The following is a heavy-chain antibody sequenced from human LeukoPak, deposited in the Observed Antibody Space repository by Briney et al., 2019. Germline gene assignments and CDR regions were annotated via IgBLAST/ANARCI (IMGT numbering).Heavy chain of an antibody. J-gene: IGHJ4*02. CDR3: TTDPGDYGSGSYYN. V-gene: IGHV3-15*01. CDR1: GFTFSNAW. Sequence: GGSLRLSCAASGFTFSNAWMSWVRQAPGKGLEWVGRIKSKTDGGTTDYAAPVKGRFTISRDDSKNTLYLQMNSLKTEDTAVYYCTTDPGDYGSGSYYNWGQGTLVTVSS. CDR2: IKSKTDGGTT. D-gene: IGHD3-10*01.